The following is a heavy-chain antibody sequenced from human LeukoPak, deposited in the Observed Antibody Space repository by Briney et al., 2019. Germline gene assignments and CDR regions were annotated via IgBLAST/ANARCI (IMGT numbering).Heavy chain of an antibody. CDR1: GFTFRSYW. Sequence: AGGPLRLSCGASGFTFRSYWMSGVGQAPGKGRDGVANIKQDGREKYYVHSVKGRFTISRDNAKNSLYLQMNSLRAEDTAVYYCARGSGLGSWSPWGQGTLVTVSS. V-gene: IGHV3-7*01. CDR3: ARGSGLGSWSP. D-gene: IGHD3-10*01. J-gene: IGHJ5*02. CDR2: IKQDGREK.